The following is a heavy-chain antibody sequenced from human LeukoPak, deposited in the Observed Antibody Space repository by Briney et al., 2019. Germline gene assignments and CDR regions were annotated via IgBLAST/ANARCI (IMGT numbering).Heavy chain of an antibody. J-gene: IGHJ4*02. CDR3: ARGQWESSDFWSGYYTGCYFDS. V-gene: IGHV4-38-2*02. Sequence: SETLSLTCTVSGYSISSGYYWGWIRQPPGKGLEWIGSIYHSGSTYYNPSLKSRVTISVDTSKNQFSLKLISLTAADTAVYSCARGQWESSDFWSGYYTGCYFDSWGQGTLVTVSS. CDR2: IYHSGST. CDR1: GYSISSGYY. D-gene: IGHD3-3*01.